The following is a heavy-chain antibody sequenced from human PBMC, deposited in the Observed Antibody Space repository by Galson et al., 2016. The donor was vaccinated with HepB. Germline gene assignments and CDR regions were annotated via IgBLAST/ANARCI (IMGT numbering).Heavy chain of an antibody. V-gene: IGHV3-74*01. D-gene: IGHD3-3*01. Sequence: SLRLSCAASGFSFSRYWMHWVRQAPGKGLVCVSRINKDGSSTSYADSVKGRFTISRDNAKNTLYLQMNSLRAEDTAVYYCARMESGGYDFWSGHYSCSGGMDGAGQGTTVTVPS. CDR1: GFSFSRYW. CDR3: ARMESGGYDFWSGHYSCSGGMDG. CDR2: INKDGSST. J-gene: IGHJ6*02.